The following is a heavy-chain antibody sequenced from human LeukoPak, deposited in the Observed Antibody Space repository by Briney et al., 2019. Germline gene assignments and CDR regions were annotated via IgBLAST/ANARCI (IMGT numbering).Heavy chain of an antibody. V-gene: IGHV3-33*01. Sequence: GSLRLSCAASGFTISSYGMHWVRQAPGKGLEWVAVLWYDGSNKYYADSVKGRFTISRDNSKNTLYLQMNSLRAEDTAVYYCARDSYDSSGYYVPYYYYYGMDVWGQGTTVTVSS. CDR1: GFTISSYG. CDR3: ARDSYDSSGYYVPYYYYYGMDV. CDR2: LWYDGSNK. J-gene: IGHJ6*02. D-gene: IGHD3-22*01.